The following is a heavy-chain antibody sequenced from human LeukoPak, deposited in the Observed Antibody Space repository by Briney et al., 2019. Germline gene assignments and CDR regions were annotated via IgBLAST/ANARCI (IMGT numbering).Heavy chain of an antibody. Sequence: SETLSLTCTVSGGSISSSSYYWGWIRQPPGKGLEWIGSIYYSGSTYYNPSLKSRVTISVDTSKNQFSLKLSSVTAADTAVYYCASITMMTNWFDPWGQGTQVTVSS. CDR2: IYYSGST. CDR1: GGSISSSSYY. CDR3: ASITMMTNWFDP. V-gene: IGHV4-39*01. J-gene: IGHJ5*02. D-gene: IGHD3-22*01.